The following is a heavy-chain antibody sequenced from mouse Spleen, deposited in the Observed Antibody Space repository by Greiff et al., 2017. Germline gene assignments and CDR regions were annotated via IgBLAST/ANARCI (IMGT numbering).Heavy chain of an antibody. CDR2: ISSGGGNT. CDR3: ARQRGDYVRFAY. Sequence: EVKLMESGGGLVKPGGSLKLSCAASGFTFSSYTMSWVRQTPAKRLEWVATISSGGGNTYYPDSVKGRFTISRDNARNTLYLQMSSLRSEDTAMYYCARQRGDYVRFAYWGQGTLVTVSA. CDR1: GFTFSSYT. J-gene: IGHJ3*01. D-gene: IGHD2-13*01. V-gene: IGHV5-9*04.